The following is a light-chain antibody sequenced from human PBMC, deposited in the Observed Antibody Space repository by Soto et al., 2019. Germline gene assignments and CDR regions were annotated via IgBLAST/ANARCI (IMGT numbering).Light chain of an antibody. J-gene: IGKJ4*01. Sequence: ETVMTQSPATLSVSLGERATLSCRASQSVNTNLAWYQQKPGQAPRLLIYGASIRATGVPARFSGSGSVTDFTLTISSLLPEDFVVDFCQQYKNWPPVTFGGGTKVEIK. CDR1: QSVNTN. V-gene: IGKV3-15*01. CDR3: QQYKNWPPVT. CDR2: GAS.